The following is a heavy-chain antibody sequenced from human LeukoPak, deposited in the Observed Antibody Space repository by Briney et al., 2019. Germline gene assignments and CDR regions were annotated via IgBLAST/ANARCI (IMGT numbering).Heavy chain of an antibody. J-gene: IGHJ4*02. CDR1: GGSISSGAYY. D-gene: IGHD2-2*01. CDR3: AREYCSSTSCYGPRRYFDY. V-gene: IGHV4-31*03. Sequence: SQTLSLTCTVSGGSISSGAYYWSWIRQHPGKGLEWIGYIYYSGSTYYNPSLKSRVTISVDTSKNQFSLKLSSVTAADTAVYYCAREYCSSTSCYGPRRYFDYWGQGTLVTVSS. CDR2: IYYSGST.